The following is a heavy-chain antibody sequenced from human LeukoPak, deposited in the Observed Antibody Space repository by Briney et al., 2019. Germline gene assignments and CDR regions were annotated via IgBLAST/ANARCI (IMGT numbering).Heavy chain of an antibody. CDR3: AKGAAVAGTLGSLDAFDI. V-gene: IGHV3-30*02. J-gene: IGHJ3*02. CDR2: IRYDGGKK. D-gene: IGHD6-19*01. Sequence: HPGGSLRLSCAASGFTFSSYGMHWVRQAPGKGLEWVAFIRYDGGKKYYADSVKGRFTISRDNAKNSLYLQMNSLRAEDMALYYCAKGAAVAGTLGSLDAFDIWGQGTMVTVSS. CDR1: GFTFSSYG.